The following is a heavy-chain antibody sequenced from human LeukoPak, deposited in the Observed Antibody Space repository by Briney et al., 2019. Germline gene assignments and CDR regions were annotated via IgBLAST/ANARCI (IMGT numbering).Heavy chain of an antibody. CDR3: ARARRGDIVVVVAATVDY. CDR2: IYYSGST. J-gene: IGHJ4*02. CDR1: GGSISSSSYY. D-gene: IGHD2-15*01. V-gene: IGHV4-39*07. Sequence: SETLSLTCTVSGGSISSSSYYWGWIRQPPGKGLEWIGSIYYSGSTYYNPSLKSRVTISVDTSKNQFSLKLSSVTAADTAVYYCARARRGDIVVVVAATVDYWGQGTLVTVSS.